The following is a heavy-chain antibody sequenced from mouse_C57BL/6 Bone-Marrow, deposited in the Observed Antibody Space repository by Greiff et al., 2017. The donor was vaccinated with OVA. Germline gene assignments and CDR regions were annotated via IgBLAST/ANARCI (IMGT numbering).Heavy chain of an antibody. Sequence: DVQLVESGGGLVQPKGSLKLSCAASGFSFNTYAMNWVRQAPGKGLEWVARIRSKSNNYATYYADSVKDRFTISRDDSESMLYLQMNNLKTEDTAMYYCVRLRRLNWYFDVWGTGTTVTVSS. CDR2: IRSKSNNYAT. D-gene: IGHD2-12*01. J-gene: IGHJ1*03. V-gene: IGHV10-1*01. CDR1: GFSFNTYA. CDR3: VRLRRLNWYFDV.